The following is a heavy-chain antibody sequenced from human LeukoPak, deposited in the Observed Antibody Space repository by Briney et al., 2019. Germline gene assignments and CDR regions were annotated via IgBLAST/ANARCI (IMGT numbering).Heavy chain of an antibody. D-gene: IGHD1-14*01. CDR2: ISSTSIYV. Sequence: PGGSLRLSCAASGFTFSSYSMNWVRQAPGKGLEWVSSISSTSIYVFYADSMKGRFTISRDNAKNSLSLQMNSLRAEDTAVYYCARDQVDRIWYFDYWGQGTLVTVSS. J-gene: IGHJ4*02. CDR3: ARDQVDRIWYFDY. V-gene: IGHV3-21*01. CDR1: GFTFSSYS.